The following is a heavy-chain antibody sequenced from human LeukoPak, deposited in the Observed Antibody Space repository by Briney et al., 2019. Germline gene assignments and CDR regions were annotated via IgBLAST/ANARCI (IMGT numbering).Heavy chain of an antibody. D-gene: IGHD3-22*01. Sequence: ASVKGSCKASGYTFSGYYMHWIRQAPGQGLEWMGWISPKSGDTKYAQKFQGRVTMTRDTSMSTAYMELERLSPDDTALYYCARGATLIQVIILPENYYYMDVWGKGTTVTVSS. CDR1: GYTFSGYY. CDR3: ARGATLIQVIILPENYYYMDV. J-gene: IGHJ6*03. V-gene: IGHV1-2*02. CDR2: ISPKSGDT.